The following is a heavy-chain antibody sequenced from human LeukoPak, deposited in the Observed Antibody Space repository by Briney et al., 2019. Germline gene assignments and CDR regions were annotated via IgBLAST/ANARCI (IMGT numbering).Heavy chain of an antibody. J-gene: IGHJ6*04. CDR2: INSSGRNK. Sequence: GGSLRLSCAASGFTFSSYDMNWVRQAPGKGLEWVSYINSSGRNKYYADSVKGRFTISRANAKNSLYLQMSSLRAAETAVYYCARDPGSGSYYPPGYYYGMDVWGKGTTVTVSS. D-gene: IGHD3-10*01. CDR3: ARDPGSGSYYPPGYYYGMDV. V-gene: IGHV3-48*03. CDR1: GFTFSSYD.